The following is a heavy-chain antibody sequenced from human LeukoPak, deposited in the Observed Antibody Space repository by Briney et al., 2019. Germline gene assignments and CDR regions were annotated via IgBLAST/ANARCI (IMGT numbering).Heavy chain of an antibody. CDR2: ISWNSGSI. CDR3: ARDPRSGQPYFDY. CDR1: GFTFDDYA. J-gene: IGHJ4*02. D-gene: IGHD1-14*01. Sequence: GGSLRLSCAASGFTFDDYAMHWVRQAPGKGLEWVSGISWNSGSIGYADSVKGRFTISRDNAKNSLYLQMNSLRAEDTAVYYCARDPRSGQPYFDYWGQGTLVTVSS. V-gene: IGHV3-9*01.